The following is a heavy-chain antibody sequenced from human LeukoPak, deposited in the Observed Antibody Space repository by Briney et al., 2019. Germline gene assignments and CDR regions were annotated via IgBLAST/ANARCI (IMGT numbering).Heavy chain of an antibody. D-gene: IGHD1/OR15-1a*01. CDR3: ARPRTGTRNAFDI. J-gene: IGHJ3*02. CDR1: GFTFSSYW. CDR2: INSDGSST. Sequence: GGSLRLSCAASGFTFSSYWMHWVRQAPGKGLVWVSRINSDGSSTNYADSVEGRFTISRDNAKNTLDLQMNSPRAEDTAVYYCARPRTGTRNAFDIWGQGTMVTVSS. V-gene: IGHV3-74*01.